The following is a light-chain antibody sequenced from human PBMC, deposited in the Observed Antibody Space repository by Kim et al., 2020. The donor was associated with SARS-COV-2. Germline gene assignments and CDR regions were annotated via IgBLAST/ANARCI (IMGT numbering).Light chain of an antibody. CDR3: DSRDSSGNYV. J-gene: IGLJ1*01. CDR2: GKN. Sequence: VALGQTVRITCQGDSLRSYYASWYQLKPGQAPVLVIYGKNNRPSGIPDRFSGSSSGNTASLTITGAQAEDEADYYCDSRDSSGNYVFGTGTKVTVL. V-gene: IGLV3-19*01. CDR1: SLRSYY.